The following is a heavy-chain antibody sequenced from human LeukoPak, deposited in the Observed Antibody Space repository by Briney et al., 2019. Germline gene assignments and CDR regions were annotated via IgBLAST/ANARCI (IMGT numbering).Heavy chain of an antibody. CDR3: AISRGRWEILDY. CDR2: IKQDGSQK. V-gene: IGHV3-7*01. D-gene: IGHD1-26*01. Sequence: GGSLRLSCAASGFIFRNYWMGWVRQAPGKGLEWVASIKQDGSQKYYVDSVKGRFTISRDSSKNTVYLQMNSLRAEDTAVYYCAISRGRWEILDYWGQGALVSVSS. CDR1: GFIFRNYW. J-gene: IGHJ4*02.